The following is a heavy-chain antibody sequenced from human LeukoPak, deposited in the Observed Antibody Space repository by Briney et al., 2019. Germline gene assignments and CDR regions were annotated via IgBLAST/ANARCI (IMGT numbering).Heavy chain of an antibody. J-gene: IGHJ4*02. Sequence: SETLSLTCTVSVDSLHSYYCNRIRQPPGKVLEWIGYMYYSGNTNYNPSLKSRVTISVDTSKMQFSLKLNSVTAADTAVYYCARRHCTNGICYLDSWGQGALVTVSS. CDR3: ARRHCTNGICYLDS. CDR2: MYYSGNT. CDR1: VDSLHSYY. V-gene: IGHV4-59*01. D-gene: IGHD2-8*01.